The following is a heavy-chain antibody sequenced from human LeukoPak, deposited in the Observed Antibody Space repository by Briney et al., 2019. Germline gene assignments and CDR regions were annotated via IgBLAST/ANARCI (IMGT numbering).Heavy chain of an antibody. D-gene: IGHD5-18*01. Sequence: SETLSLTCTVSGGSISGWYWSWIRQPPGKGLEWIGYIYGSGNTNYNPSLKSRVTMSIDTSKNQFSLKLTSVTAADTAVYYCARDRGGYTYSHDYWGQGTLVTVSS. CDR3: ARDRGGYTYSHDY. V-gene: IGHV4-59*12. CDR2: IYGSGNT. J-gene: IGHJ4*02. CDR1: GGSISGWY.